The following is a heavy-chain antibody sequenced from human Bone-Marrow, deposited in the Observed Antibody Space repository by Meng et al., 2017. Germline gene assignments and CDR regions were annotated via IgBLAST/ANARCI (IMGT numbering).Heavy chain of an antibody. Sequence: GGSLRLSCAASGFTFSSYWMHWVRQAPGKGLVWVSRINSDGSSTSYADSVKGRFTISRDNAKNTLYLQMNSLGAEDTAVYYCAREGLLWFGELDYWGQGTLVTVYS. CDR2: INSDGSST. J-gene: IGHJ4*02. V-gene: IGHV3-74*01. CDR1: GFTFSSYW. D-gene: IGHD3-10*01. CDR3: AREGLLWFGELDY.